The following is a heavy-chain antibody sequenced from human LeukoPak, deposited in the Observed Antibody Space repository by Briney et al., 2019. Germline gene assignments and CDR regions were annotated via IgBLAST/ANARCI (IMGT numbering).Heavy chain of an antibody. J-gene: IGHJ5*02. Sequence: ASVKVSCKASGYTFTSYYMHWVRQAPGQGLEWMGIINPSGGSTSCAQKFQGRVTMTRDTSTSAVYMELSSLRSEDTAVYYCARSRGATDWFDPWGQGTLVTVSS. D-gene: IGHD5-12*01. V-gene: IGHV1-46*01. CDR1: GYTFTSYY. CDR2: INPSGGST. CDR3: ARSRGATDWFDP.